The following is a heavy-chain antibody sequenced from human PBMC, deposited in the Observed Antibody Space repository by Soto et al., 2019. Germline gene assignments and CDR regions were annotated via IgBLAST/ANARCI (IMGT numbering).Heavy chain of an antibody. CDR2: IIPILGIA. J-gene: IGHJ6*02. Sequence: QVQLVQSGAEVKKPGSSVKVSCKASGGTFSSYTISWVRQAPGQGLEWMGRIIPILGIANYAQKLQGRVTLTADKSTSTAYMELSSLRSEDTGVYYCAREAIDGCCGMDVWGQGTTVTVSS. V-gene: IGHV1-69*08. D-gene: IGHD2-15*01. CDR1: GGTFSSYT. CDR3: AREAIDGCCGMDV.